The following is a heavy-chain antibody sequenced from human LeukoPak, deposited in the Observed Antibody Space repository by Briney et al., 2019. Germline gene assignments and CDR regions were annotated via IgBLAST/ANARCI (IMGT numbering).Heavy chain of an antibody. CDR1: GFTFSSYA. CDR3: AKDRSDYGGYPPGAFDI. CDR2: ISGSGVST. J-gene: IGHJ3*02. V-gene: IGHV3-23*01. D-gene: IGHD4-17*01. Sequence: GGSLRLSCAASGFTFSSYAMSWVRQAPGKGLEWVSAISGSGVSTYYADSVKGRFTISRDNSKNTLYLQMNSLRAEDTAVFYCAKDRSDYGGYPPGAFDIWGQGTMVTVSS.